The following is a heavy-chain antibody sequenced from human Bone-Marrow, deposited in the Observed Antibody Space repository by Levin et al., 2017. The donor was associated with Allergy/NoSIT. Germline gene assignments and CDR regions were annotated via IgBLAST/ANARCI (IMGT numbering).Heavy chain of an antibody. J-gene: IGHJ5*02. D-gene: IGHD6-13*01. V-gene: IGHV3-21*01. CDR3: TRGSAAAATGYDH. Sequence: GGSLRLSCVASGFTFSTYTMNWVRQAPGKGLEWVSSISPDSVYIYHAESVKGRFTISRDNAKNSLYLQMNSLRAEDTAVYYCTRGSAAAATGYDHWGQGTLVTVSS. CDR2: ISPDSVYI. CDR1: GFTFSTYT.